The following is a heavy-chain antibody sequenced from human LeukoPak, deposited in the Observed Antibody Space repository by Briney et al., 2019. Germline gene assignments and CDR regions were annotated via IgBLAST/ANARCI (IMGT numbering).Heavy chain of an antibody. J-gene: IGHJ6*03. CDR1: GYTFTSYG. CDR3: ARAAGEFKLGYYYYYYMDV. D-gene: IGHD3-10*01. Sequence: GASVKVSCKASGYTFTSYGISWVRQAPGQGLEWMGWISAYNGNTNYAQKLQGRVTTTTDTSTSTAYMELRSLRSDDTAVYYCARAAGEFKLGYYYYYYMDVWGKGTTVTVSS. CDR2: ISAYNGNT. V-gene: IGHV1-18*01.